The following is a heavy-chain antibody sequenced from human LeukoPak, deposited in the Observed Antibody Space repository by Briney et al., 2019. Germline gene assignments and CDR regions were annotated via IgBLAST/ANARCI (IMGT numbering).Heavy chain of an antibody. CDR2: ISGYNGHT. V-gene: IGHV1-18*04. CDR3: ARVPNPRNTYGYNDK. Sequence: GASVKVSCTASGHAFSDHGVNWVRQAPGQGLEWMGWISGYNGHTSYAQKSQGRVMVTTDRSTNTAYLELRSLRSDDTAVYYCARVPNPRNTYGYNDKWGQGTLVTVSS. CDR1: GHAFSDHG. D-gene: IGHD5-18*01. J-gene: IGHJ4*02.